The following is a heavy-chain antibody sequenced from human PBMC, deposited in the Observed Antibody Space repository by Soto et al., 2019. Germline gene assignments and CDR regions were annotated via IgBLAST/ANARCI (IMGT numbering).Heavy chain of an antibody. V-gene: IGHV3-7*04. CDR2: IKQDGSEK. D-gene: IGHD5-18*01. Sequence: EVQLVESGGGLVQPGGSLRLSCAASGFTFSSYWMSWVRQAPGKGLEWVANIKQDGSEKYYVDSVKGRFTISRDNAKNSLYLQMNSLRAEDTAVYYCARAGLWAHYYYHGMDVWGQGTTVTVSS. CDR1: GFTFSSYW. J-gene: IGHJ6*02. CDR3: ARAGLWAHYYYHGMDV.